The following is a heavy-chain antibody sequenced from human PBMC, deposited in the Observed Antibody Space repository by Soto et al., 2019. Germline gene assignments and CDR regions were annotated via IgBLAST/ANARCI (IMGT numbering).Heavy chain of an antibody. CDR1: GFSFSSFG. J-gene: IGHJ4*02. CDR2: TSYDGRNK. V-gene: IGHV3-30*18. Sequence: QVQLVESGGGVVQPGRSLRLSCAASGFSFSSFGMHWVRQAPGKGLEWVAATSYDGRNKYYADSVKGRITISRDNSKNTLYLQMNSLRAEDTAVYYCAKEHAVAVVVDYWGQGTLVTVSS. CDR3: AKEHAVAVVVDY. D-gene: IGHD2-15*01.